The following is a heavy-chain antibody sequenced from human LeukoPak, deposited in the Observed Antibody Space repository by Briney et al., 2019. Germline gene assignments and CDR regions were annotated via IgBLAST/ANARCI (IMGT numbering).Heavy chain of an antibody. D-gene: IGHD6-19*01. V-gene: IGHV3-23*01. Sequence: GGSLRLSCAASGFTFSSYGMHWVRQAPGKGLEWVSGFSGSGGSTYYADSVKGRFTISRDNSKNTLYLQMNSLRAEDTAVYYCAKGWSSSGYYFDYWGQGTLVTVSS. J-gene: IGHJ4*02. CDR1: GFTFSSYG. CDR3: AKGWSSSGYYFDY. CDR2: FSGSGGST.